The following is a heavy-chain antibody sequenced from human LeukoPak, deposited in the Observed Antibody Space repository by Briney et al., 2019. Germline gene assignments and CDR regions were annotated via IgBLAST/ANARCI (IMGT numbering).Heavy chain of an antibody. V-gene: IGHV3-21*01. CDR1: GFTFSSYS. Sequence: PGGSLRLSCAASGFTFSSYSMNWVRQAPGKGLEWVSSISSSSSYIYYADSVKGRFTISRDNAKNSLYLQMNSLRAEDAAVYYCAXDLWVGSTVTMWYNWFXXWGQXTLXT. CDR3: AXDLWVGSTVTMWYNWFXX. J-gene: IGHJ5*02. D-gene: IGHD4-17*01. CDR2: ISSSSSYI.